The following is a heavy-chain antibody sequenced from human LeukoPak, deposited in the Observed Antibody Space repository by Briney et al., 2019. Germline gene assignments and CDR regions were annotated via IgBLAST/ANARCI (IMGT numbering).Heavy chain of an antibody. V-gene: IGHV4-59*11. CDR3: ARFRSEQQYHDAFDI. CDR1: GGSISSHY. Sequence: SETLSLTCTVSGGSISSHYWSWIRQPPGKGLEWIGYIYYSGSTNYNPSLKSRVTISVDTSKNQFSLKLSSVTAADAAVYYCARFRSEQQYHDAFDIWGQGTMVTVSS. CDR2: IYYSGST. D-gene: IGHD6-13*01. J-gene: IGHJ3*02.